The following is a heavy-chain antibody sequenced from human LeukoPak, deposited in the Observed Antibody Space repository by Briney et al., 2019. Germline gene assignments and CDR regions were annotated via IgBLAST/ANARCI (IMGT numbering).Heavy chain of an antibody. CDR2: IYDSGST. Sequence: SETLSLTCNVSGASFSSYYWSWIRQPPGKGLEWIGYIYDSGSTNYNPALKSRVTISDDTSKNQISLKLSSVTAADTAVYYCARVRGYYDSSGYDYWGQGTLVTVSS. V-gene: IGHV4-59*01. CDR3: ARVRGYYDSSGYDY. D-gene: IGHD3-22*01. J-gene: IGHJ4*02. CDR1: GASFSSYY.